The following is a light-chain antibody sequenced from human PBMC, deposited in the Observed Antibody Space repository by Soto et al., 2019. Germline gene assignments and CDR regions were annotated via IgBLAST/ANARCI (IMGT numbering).Light chain of an antibody. CDR3: SSYTISSTLL. Sequence: QSALTQPASVSGFPGQSITISCTGTSSDVGGYNYVSWYQQHPGKAPKLMIFDVRNRPSGVSNRFSGSKSGNTASLTISGLQAEDEADYYCSSYTISSTLLFGGGTKLTVL. CDR2: DVR. V-gene: IGLV2-14*01. J-gene: IGLJ2*01. CDR1: SSDVGGYNY.